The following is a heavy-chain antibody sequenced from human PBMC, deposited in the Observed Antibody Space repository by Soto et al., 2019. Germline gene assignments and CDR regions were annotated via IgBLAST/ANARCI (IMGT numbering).Heavy chain of an antibody. Sequence: SETLSLTCTVSGGSISSSSYYWGWIRQPPGKGLEWIGSIYYSGSTYYNPSLKSRVTISVDTSKNQFSLKLSSVTAADTAVYYCARHGVAARRDYYYYMDVWGKGTTVTVSS. V-gene: IGHV4-39*01. D-gene: IGHD6-13*01. CDR2: IYYSGST. CDR3: ARHGVAARRDYYYYMDV. J-gene: IGHJ6*03. CDR1: GGSISSSSYY.